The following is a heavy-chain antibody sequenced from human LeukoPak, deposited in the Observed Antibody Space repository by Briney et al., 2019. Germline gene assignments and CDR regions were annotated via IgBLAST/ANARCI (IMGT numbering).Heavy chain of an antibody. V-gene: IGHV3-23*01. Sequence: GGSLRLSCAASGFTFSSYAMSWVRQAPGKGLEWVSVISGSGGSTFYADSVKGRFTISRDNSKNTLYLQMISLRAEDTALYYCAKGGIWTWSSGWYFDYWGQGTLVTVSS. CDR3: AKGGIWTWSSGWYFDY. CDR1: GFTFSSYA. J-gene: IGHJ4*02. CDR2: ISGSGGST. D-gene: IGHD6-19*01.